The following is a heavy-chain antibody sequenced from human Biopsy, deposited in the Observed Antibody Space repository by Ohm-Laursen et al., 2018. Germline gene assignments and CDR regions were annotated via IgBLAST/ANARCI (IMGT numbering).Heavy chain of an antibody. CDR3: ARDRDRRGWFDP. CDR1: GYSMSTYY. J-gene: IGHJ5*02. D-gene: IGHD1-14*01. Sequence: GTLSLTCSVSGYSMSTYYWSWIRQSPGKRLEWIGHIYYSGSTNYNPSLQSRVVMSVDTSKNKFSLRVSSVTAADTAVYYCARDRDRRGWFDPWGQGTLVTVSS. V-gene: IGHV4-59*12. CDR2: IYYSGST.